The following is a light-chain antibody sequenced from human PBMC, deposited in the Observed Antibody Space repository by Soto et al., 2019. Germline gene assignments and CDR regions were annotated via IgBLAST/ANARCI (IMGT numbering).Light chain of an antibody. J-gene: IGKJ4*01. CDR3: QQVKGFPLT. CDR1: HDIARW. Sequence: DIQMTQSPSSVSAFVGDRVAITCWASHDIARWLAWYQQQPGKAPRLLIYAASSLQSGVPTRFSGSGSGTDFTLTITNLQPEDSAVYYCQQVKGFPLTFGGGTKVEIK. V-gene: IGKV1-12*01. CDR2: AAS.